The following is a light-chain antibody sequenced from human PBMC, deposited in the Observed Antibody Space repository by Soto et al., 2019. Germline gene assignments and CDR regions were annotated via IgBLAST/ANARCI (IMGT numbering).Light chain of an antibody. CDR3: QHYTNWPLT. J-gene: IGKJ4*01. Sequence: EIIMTQSPATLSVSPGERATLCCRASHSVSSRLAWYQQKPGQAPRLLIYGASTRATGLPARFSGSGSGTEFTLTISSLQSEDFAVYYCQHYTNWPLTFGGGTKVEI. CDR2: GAS. CDR1: HSVSSR. V-gene: IGKV3-15*01.